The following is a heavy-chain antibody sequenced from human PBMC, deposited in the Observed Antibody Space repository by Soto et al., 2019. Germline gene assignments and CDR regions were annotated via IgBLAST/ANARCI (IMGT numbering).Heavy chain of an antibody. J-gene: IGHJ3*02. CDR2: IIPILGIA. CDR1: GGTFSSYT. Sequence: SVKVSCKASGGTFSSYTISWVRQAPGQGLEWMGRIIPILGIANYAQKFQGRVTITADKSTSTAYMELSSLRSEDTAVYYCAKPMERRIAASGDDAFDIWGQGTMVTVSS. D-gene: IGHD6-13*01. V-gene: IGHV1-69*02. CDR3: AKPMERRIAASGDDAFDI.